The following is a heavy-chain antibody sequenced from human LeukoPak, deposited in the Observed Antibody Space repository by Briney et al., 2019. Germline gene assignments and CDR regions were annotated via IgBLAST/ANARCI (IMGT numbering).Heavy chain of an antibody. CDR2: ISYDGSNK. CDR1: GFTFSSYG. CDR3: AKDRTIVSEWFGELSYMDY. Sequence: GRSLRLSCAASGFTFSSYGMHWVRQAPGKGLEWVAVISYDGSNKYYADSVKGRFTISRDNSKNTLYLQMNSLRAEDTAVYYCAKDRTIVSEWFGELSYMDYWGQGTLVTVSP. J-gene: IGHJ4*02. D-gene: IGHD3-10*01. V-gene: IGHV3-30*18.